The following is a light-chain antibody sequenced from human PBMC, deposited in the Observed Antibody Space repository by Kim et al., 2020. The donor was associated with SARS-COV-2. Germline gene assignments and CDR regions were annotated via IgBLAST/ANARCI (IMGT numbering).Light chain of an antibody. CDR3: LVLHNSAWV. CDR1: GYH. V-gene: IGLV7-43*01. J-gene: IGLJ3*02. CDR2: GAT. Sequence: QAVVTQEPSLTVSPGGTVTLTCASGGYHPNWFQQKPGQPPRALIYGATRKHPWTPARFSGPLLGGKAALTVSSVQPEDEADYFCLVLHNSAWVFGGGTKLTVL.